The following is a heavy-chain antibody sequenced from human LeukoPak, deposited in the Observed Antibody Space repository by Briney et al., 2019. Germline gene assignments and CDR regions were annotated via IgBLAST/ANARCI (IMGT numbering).Heavy chain of an antibody. CDR2: ISYDGSNK. V-gene: IGHV3-30-3*01. D-gene: IGHD3-22*01. CDR3: ARDVPNYYDSSGSYFDY. J-gene: IGHJ4*02. CDR1: GFTFSSYA. Sequence: PGGSLRLSCAASGFTFSSYAMHWVRQAPGKGLEWVAVISYDGSNKYYADSVKGRFTISRDNSKNTLYLQMNSLRAEDTAVYYCARDVPNYYDSSGSYFDYWGQGTLVTVSS.